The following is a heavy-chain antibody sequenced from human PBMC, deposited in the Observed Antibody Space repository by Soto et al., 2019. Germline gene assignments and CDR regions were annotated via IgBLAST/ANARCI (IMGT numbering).Heavy chain of an antibody. CDR2: IRSDGTM. Sequence: GGSLRLSCTASGFPFNIFSMNWVRQAPGKGLEWISNIRSDGTMFSADSLKGRFTISRDNARNSLSLQLNSLRAEDTAVYYCARDSSFAFDIWGQGTMVTVSS. CDR3: ARDSSFAFDI. J-gene: IGHJ3*02. V-gene: IGHV3-48*01. D-gene: IGHD3-16*02. CDR1: GFPFNIFS.